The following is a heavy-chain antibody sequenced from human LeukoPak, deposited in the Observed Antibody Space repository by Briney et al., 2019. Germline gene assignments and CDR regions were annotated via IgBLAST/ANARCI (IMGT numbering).Heavy chain of an antibody. CDR2: INHSGTT. D-gene: IGHD1-26*01. Sequence: SETLSLTCTIYGVPFNGYYWSWIRQPPGKGLEWIGEINHSGTTNYNPSLESRVTISVDTSKNQFSLKLSSMTAADTAVYYCARGGSYPTSNDYWGQGTLVTVSS. CDR3: ARGGSYPTSNDY. J-gene: IGHJ4*02. V-gene: IGHV4-34*01. CDR1: GVPFNGYY.